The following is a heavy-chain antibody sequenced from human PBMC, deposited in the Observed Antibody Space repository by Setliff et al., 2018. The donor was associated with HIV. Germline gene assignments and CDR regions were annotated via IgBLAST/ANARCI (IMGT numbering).Heavy chain of an antibody. CDR3: ARDGWRHVLHGNYYYYFMDV. J-gene: IGHJ6*03. V-gene: IGHV1-18*01. D-gene: IGHD2-8*01. CDR2: ISAYNGYT. Sequence: ASVKVSCKASDYTFTNYGISWVRQAPGQVLEWMGWISAYNGYTNYAQTLKGRVTMTTDTSTSTAYMGLRSLRSYDTAVYYFARDGWRHVLHGNYYYYFMDVWGKGTTVTVSS. CDR1: DYTFTNYG.